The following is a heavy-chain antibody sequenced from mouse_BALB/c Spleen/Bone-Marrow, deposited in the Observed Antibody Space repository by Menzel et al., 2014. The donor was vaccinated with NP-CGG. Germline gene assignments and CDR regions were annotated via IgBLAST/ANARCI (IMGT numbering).Heavy chain of an antibody. CDR2: ISDGGSYT. D-gene: IGHD1-1*01. Sequence: EVQLVESGGGLVKPGGSLKLSCAASGFTFSDYYMYWVRQTPEKRLEWVATISDGGSYTYYPDSVKGRFTISRDNAKNNLYLQMSSLKSEDTAMYYCANYYGSTWFAYWGQGTQVTVSA. V-gene: IGHV5-4*02. CDR3: ANYYGSTWFAY. J-gene: IGHJ3*01. CDR1: GFTFSDYY.